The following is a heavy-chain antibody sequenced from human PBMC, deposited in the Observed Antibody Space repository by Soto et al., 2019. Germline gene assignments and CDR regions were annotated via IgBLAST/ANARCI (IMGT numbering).Heavy chain of an antibody. CDR1: GGSISTGGYY. Sequence: PSETLSLTCTVSGGSISTGGYYWSWSRQHPGKGLEWIGYIYSSGSTYYNPSLKSRVTISADTSKNQFSLKLSSVTAADTALYYCARRYGGNSGDYWGQGTLVTVSS. D-gene: IGHD2-21*02. CDR3: ARRYGGNSGDY. V-gene: IGHV4-31*03. CDR2: IYSSGST. J-gene: IGHJ4*02.